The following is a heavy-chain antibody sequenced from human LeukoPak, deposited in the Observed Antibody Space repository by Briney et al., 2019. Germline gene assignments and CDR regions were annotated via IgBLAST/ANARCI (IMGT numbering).Heavy chain of an antibody. CDR1: GYTFTSYY. D-gene: IGHD2-21*01. J-gene: IGHJ6*03. Sequence: ASVKVSCKASGYTFTSYYMHWVRQAPGQGLEWMGGFDPEEGEIIYAQRFQGRLTMTEDTSIETSYMEVSGLKSEDTAVYYCATTLAAGKVIAQMDVWGKGTMVTVSS. V-gene: IGHV1-24*01. CDR2: FDPEEGEI. CDR3: ATTLAAGKVIAQMDV.